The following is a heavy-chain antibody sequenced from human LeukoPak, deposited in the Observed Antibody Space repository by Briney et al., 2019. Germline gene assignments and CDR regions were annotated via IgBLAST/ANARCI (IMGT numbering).Heavy chain of an antibody. V-gene: IGHV1-46*01. CDR2: INPSGGST. J-gene: IGHJ3*02. CDR3: ARGRNDGSGSSPDAFDI. CDR1: GYTFTRFH. Sequence: ASVKVSCKASGYTFTRFHMHWVRQAPGQGLEWMAIINPSGGSTNYAQNFQGRVTVTRDTSSSTVYMDLSSLRSEDTAVYYCARGRNDGSGSSPDAFDIWGQGTMVTVS. D-gene: IGHD3-22*01.